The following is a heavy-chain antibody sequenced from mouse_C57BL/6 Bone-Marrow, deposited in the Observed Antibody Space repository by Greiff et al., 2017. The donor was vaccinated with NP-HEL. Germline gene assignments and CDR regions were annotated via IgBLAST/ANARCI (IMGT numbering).Heavy chain of an antibody. D-gene: IGHD1-1*01. CDR3: ARCDYYGSSYYFDY. Sequence: QVHVKQPGAELVRPGSSVKLSCKASGYTFTSYWMDWVKQRPGQGLEWIGNIYPSDSETHYNQKFKDKATLTVDKSSSTAYMQLSSLTSEDSAVYYCARCDYYGSSYYFDYWGQGTTLTVSS. CDR2: IYPSDSET. V-gene: IGHV1-61*01. CDR1: GYTFTSYW. J-gene: IGHJ2*01.